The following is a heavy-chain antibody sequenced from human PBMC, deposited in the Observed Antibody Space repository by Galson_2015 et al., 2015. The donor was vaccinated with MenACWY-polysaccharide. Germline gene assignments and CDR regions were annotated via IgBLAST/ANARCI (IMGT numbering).Heavy chain of an antibody. D-gene: IGHD2-8*01. J-gene: IGHJ4*02. CDR2: ISYDGGT. Sequence: TRSRTCTVAGDSIPSVVSFWSWIRRHPGEGLEWIPSISYDGGTYYNQSLKSRVTISVDTHNTQFSIKLRSVTAADTAVYSCARGVNSKALMGYWGQGSLVTVSS. V-gene: IGHV4-31*03. CDR1: GDSIPSVVSF. CDR3: ARGVNSKALMGY.